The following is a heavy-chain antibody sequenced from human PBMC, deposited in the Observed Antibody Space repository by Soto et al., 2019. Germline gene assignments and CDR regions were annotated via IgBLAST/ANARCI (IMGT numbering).Heavy chain of an antibody. CDR1: GYTFTSYY. J-gene: IGHJ4*02. V-gene: IGHV1-46*03. CDR2: INPSGGST. Sequence: ASVKVSCKASGYTFTSYYMHWVRQAPGQGLEWMGIINPSGGSTSYAQKFQGRVTMTRDTSTSTVYMELSSLRSEDTAVYYCARGNSSPVADGEFDYWGQGTLVTVSS. CDR3: ARGNSSPVADGEFDY. D-gene: IGHD6-19*01.